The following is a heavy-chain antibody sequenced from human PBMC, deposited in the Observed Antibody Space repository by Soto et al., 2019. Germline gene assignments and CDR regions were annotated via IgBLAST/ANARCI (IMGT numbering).Heavy chain of an antibody. CDR3: ARDTIVVVITDYYYYGMDV. Sequence: SETLSLTCTVSGGSISSGDYYWSWIRKPPGKGLEWIGYIYYSGSTYYNPSLKSRVTISVDTSKNQFSLKLSSVTAADTAVYYCARDTIVVVITDYYYYGMDVWGQGTTVTVSS. J-gene: IGHJ6*02. CDR1: GGSISSGDYY. V-gene: IGHV4-30-4*01. D-gene: IGHD3-22*01. CDR2: IYYSGST.